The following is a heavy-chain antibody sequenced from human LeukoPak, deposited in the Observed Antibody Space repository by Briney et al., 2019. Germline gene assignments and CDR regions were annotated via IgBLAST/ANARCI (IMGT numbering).Heavy chain of an antibody. CDR3: ATSLPGVPRFDY. CDR1: GYTLTELS. CDR2: FDPEDGET. V-gene: IGHV1-24*01. D-gene: IGHD1-1*01. Sequence: ASVKVSCKVSGYTLTELSMHWVRQAPGKGLERMGGFDPEDGETIYAQKFQGRVTMTEDTSTDTAYMELSRLRSEDTAVYYCATSLPGVPRFDYWGQGTLVTVSS. J-gene: IGHJ4*02.